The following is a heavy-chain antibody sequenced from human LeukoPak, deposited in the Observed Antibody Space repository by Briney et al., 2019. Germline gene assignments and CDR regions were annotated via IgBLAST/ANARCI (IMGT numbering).Heavy chain of an antibody. CDR1: GGSISSSY. D-gene: IGHD2-2*01. J-gene: IGHJ6*03. CDR3: ARGDSSTSGADYYYYYMDV. V-gene: IGHV4-4*07. CDR2: IYPSGTT. Sequence: SETLSLTCIVSGGSISSSYWSWIRQPAGKGLEWIGRIYPSGTTNYNPSLKRRVTMSVDTSKNQFSLQVSSVTAADTAVYYCARGDSSTSGADYYYYYMDVWGKGTTVTVS.